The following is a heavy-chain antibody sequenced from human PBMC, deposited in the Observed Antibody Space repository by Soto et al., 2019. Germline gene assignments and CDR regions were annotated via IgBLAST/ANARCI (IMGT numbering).Heavy chain of an antibody. CDR3: ARTYCSGGSCYLYFDY. Sequence: PSETLSLTCAVYGGSFSGYYWSWIRQPPGKWLEWIGEINHSGSTNYNPSLKSRVTISVDTSKNQFSLKLSSVTAADTAVYYCARTYCSGGSCYLYFDYWGQGXLVTVYS. J-gene: IGHJ4*02. D-gene: IGHD2-15*01. CDR1: GGSFSGYY. CDR2: INHSGST. V-gene: IGHV4-34*01.